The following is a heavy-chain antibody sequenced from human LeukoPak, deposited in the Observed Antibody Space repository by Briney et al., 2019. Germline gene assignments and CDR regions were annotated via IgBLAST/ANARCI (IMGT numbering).Heavy chain of an antibody. D-gene: IGHD3-10*01. CDR2: IRFDGINK. Sequence: GRSLRLSCAASGFTFSTDGMHWVRQAPGKGLEWVAFIRFDGINKYYAHSVKGRFTISRDSFKNTLYLQMNSLRPEDTAVYYCAKEGDYYGSGSYRDGFDIWGQGTRATVSS. CDR1: GFTFSTDG. V-gene: IGHV3-30*02. CDR3: AKEGDYYGSGSYRDGFDI. J-gene: IGHJ3*02.